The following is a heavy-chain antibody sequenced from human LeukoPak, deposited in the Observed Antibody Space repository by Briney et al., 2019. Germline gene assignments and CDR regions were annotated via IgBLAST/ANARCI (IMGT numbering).Heavy chain of an antibody. CDR3: ARDNSMVRGVIITSPFDY. Sequence: SVKVSCKASGGTFSGYAISWVRQAPGQGLEWMGRIIPIFGTANYAQKFQGRVTITTDESTSTAYMELSSLRSEDTAVYYCARDNSMVRGVIITSPFDYWGQGTLVTVSS. CDR1: GGTFSGYA. CDR2: IIPIFGTA. V-gene: IGHV1-69*05. J-gene: IGHJ4*02. D-gene: IGHD3-10*01.